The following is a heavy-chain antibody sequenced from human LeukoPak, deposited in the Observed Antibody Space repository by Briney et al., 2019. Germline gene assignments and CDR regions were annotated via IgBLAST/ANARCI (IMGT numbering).Heavy chain of an antibody. CDR2: IKHDGSEK. CDR3: ATDRGWRTSGYYLYYFEY. Sequence: GGSLRLSCAASGFIFTNFFMSWVRQAPGKGLEWVASIKHDGSEKYYVDSVRGRFTISRDNTKNLLYLQMSSLRAEDTAVYYCATDRGWRTSGYYLYYFEYWGQGTLVTFSS. J-gene: IGHJ4*02. CDR1: GFIFTNFF. V-gene: IGHV3-7*01. D-gene: IGHD3-3*01.